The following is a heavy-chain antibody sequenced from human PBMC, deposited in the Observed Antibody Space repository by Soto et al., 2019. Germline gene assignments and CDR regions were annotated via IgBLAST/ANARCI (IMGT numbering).Heavy chain of an antibody. J-gene: IGHJ6*02. CDR3: ARKVVVVVPAQGTRYYYGMNV. D-gene: IGHD2-2*01. CDR2: INHSGST. V-gene: IGHV4-34*01. CDR1: GASFSGYY. Sequence: ETRSLTCAVYGASFSGYYASWIRQPPGKGLEWIGEINHSGSTNYNPSLKSRVTISVDTSKNQFSLKLSSVTAADKAVYYCARKVVVVVPAQGTRYYYGMNVWGQGTTVTVYS.